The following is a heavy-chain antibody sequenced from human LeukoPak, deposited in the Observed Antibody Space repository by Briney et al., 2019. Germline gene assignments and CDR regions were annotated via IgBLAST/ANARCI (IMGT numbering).Heavy chain of an antibody. V-gene: IGHV4-59*08. CDR3: AAYSSSWYSFDY. D-gene: IGHD6-13*01. CDR2: IYYSGST. CDR1: GGSVSSYY. Sequence: KPSETLSLTCTVSGGSVSSYYWSWIRQPPGKGLEWIGYIYYSGSTNYNPSLKSRVTISVDTSKSQFSLKLSSVTAADTAVYYCAAYSSSWYSFDYWGQGTLVTVSS. J-gene: IGHJ4*02.